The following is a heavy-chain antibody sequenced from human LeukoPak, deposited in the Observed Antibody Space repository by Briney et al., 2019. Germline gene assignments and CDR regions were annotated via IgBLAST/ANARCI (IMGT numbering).Heavy chain of an antibody. CDR2: ISAYNGNT. CDR1: GYTFTSYD. V-gene: IGHV1-18*01. CDR3: ARSMRIVGATTVGY. D-gene: IGHD1-26*01. Sequence: GASVKVSCKASGYTFTSYDINWVRQATGQGLEWMGWISAYNGNTNYAQKLQGRVTMTTDTSTSTAYMELRSLRSEDTAVYYCARSMRIVGATTVGYWGQGTLVTVSS. J-gene: IGHJ4*02.